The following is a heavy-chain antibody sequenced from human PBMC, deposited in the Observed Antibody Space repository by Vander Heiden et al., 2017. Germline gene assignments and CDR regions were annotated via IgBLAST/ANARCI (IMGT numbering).Heavy chain of an antibody. CDR3: ARDRGTGLFAY. CDR2: IFYTGST. Sequence: QVQLQESGPGLVKPSETLSLTCSVSGGSISTYYWGWLRQPPGKGLEWIGYIFYTGSTNDNPALKSRATISQDTSKKKCALRMTSVTAADTAVYYFARDRGTGLFAYWG. D-gene: IGHD3-10*01. J-gene: IGHJ4*01. CDR1: GGSISTYY. V-gene: IGHV4-59*01.